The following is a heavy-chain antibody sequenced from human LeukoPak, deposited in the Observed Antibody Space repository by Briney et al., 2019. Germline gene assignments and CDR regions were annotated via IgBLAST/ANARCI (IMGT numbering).Heavy chain of an antibody. CDR2: IHTNTGNP. CDR1: GYTFTSRA. D-gene: IGHD6-13*01. CDR3: ARGGYPFLSSWYSDY. V-gene: IGHV7-4-1*02. Sequence: ASVKVSCKASGYTFTSRAMNWVRQAPGQGLEWMGWIHTNTGNPTYAQGFTGRFVFSLDTSVNTAYLQISSLKAEDTAIYYCARGGYPFLSSWYSDYWGQGTLVTVFS. J-gene: IGHJ4*02.